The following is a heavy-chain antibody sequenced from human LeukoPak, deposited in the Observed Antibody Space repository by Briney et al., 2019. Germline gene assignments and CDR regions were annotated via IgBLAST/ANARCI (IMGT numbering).Heavy chain of an antibody. CDR3: AREVTYSSGWYGLPDAFDI. V-gene: IGHV4-39*07. Sequence: SETLSLTCTVSGGSISSSSYYWGWIRQPPGKGLEWIGSIYYSGSTYYNPSLKSRVTISVDTSKNQFSLKLSSVTAADTAVYYCAREVTYSSGWYGLPDAFDIWGQGTMVTVSS. D-gene: IGHD6-19*01. J-gene: IGHJ3*02. CDR1: GGSISSSSYY. CDR2: IYYSGST.